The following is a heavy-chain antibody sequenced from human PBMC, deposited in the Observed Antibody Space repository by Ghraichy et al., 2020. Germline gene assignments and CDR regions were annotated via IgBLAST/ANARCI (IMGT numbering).Heavy chain of an antibody. CDR1: GFTFNSYE. J-gene: IGHJ4*02. CDR2: ISSSGGSI. CDR3: ARDMLNAGAFDY. D-gene: IGHD1-26*01. Sequence: GGSLRLSCVASGFTFNSYEMNWVRQAPGKGPEWVSYISSSGGSIYYADSVRGRFTISRDNAKNSLFLQMNSLRAEDTAVYYCARDMLNAGAFDYWGQGTLVTVSS. V-gene: IGHV3-48*03.